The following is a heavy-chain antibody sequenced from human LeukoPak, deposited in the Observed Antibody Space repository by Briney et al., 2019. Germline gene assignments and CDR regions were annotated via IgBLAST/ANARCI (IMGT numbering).Heavy chain of an antibody. D-gene: IGHD3-22*01. J-gene: IGHJ4*02. Sequence: SETLSLTCTVSGGSVSSGSYYWSWIRQPPGKGLEWIVYIYYSGSTNYNPSLKSRVTISVDTSKNQFSLKLNSVTAADTAVYYCARGLRSIYYYDSSGYYYWGQGTLVTVSS. CDR2: IYYSGST. CDR1: GGSVSSGSYY. CDR3: ARGLRSIYYYDSSGYYY. V-gene: IGHV4-61*01.